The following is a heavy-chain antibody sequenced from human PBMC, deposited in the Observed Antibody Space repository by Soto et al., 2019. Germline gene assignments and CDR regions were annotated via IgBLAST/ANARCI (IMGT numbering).Heavy chain of an antibody. CDR3: AKVIVLGASTLEY. V-gene: IGHV3-23*01. J-gene: IGHJ4*01. D-gene: IGHD6-6*01. CDR1: GFMFNHYA. Sequence: EQVLESGGGLGQPGGSLRLSCEASGFMFNHYAMAWVRQTPGKGLEWVSVISGSTGTTYYADSVKGRFTISRDNSKNTVYLQMNSLRVEDSALYSCAKVIVLGASTLEYWGPGTRVTVSS. CDR2: ISGSTGTT.